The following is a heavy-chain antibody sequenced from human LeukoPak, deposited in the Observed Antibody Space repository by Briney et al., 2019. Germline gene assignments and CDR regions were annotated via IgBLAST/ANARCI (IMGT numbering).Heavy chain of an antibody. Sequence: GGSLRLSCATSGFTFSGSTIHWVRQAPGKGLEWIGHIRSKANSYVTIYGVSVKGRFTISRDDSKNTAYLHMNSLKTEDTAVYYCVGDGHSNTGMNYWGQGTLVTVSS. CDR1: GFTFSGST. CDR3: VGDGHSNTGMNY. J-gene: IGHJ4*02. D-gene: IGHD2/OR15-2a*01. V-gene: IGHV3-73*01. CDR2: IRSKANSYVT.